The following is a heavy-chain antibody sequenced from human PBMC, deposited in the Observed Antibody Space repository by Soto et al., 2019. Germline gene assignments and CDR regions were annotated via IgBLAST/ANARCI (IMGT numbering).Heavy chain of an antibody. Sequence: PSETLSLTCTVSGGSIRSSSYYWGWIRQPPGKGLEWIGSIYYTGNTYYNPSLKSRVTIAVDTSKNQFSLKLSSVTAADTAVYYCARGSTGYSSSWYMYWGQGTLVTVSS. D-gene: IGHD6-13*01. CDR3: ARGSTGYSSSWYMY. CDR1: GGSIRSSSYY. CDR2: IYYTGNT. J-gene: IGHJ4*02. V-gene: IGHV4-39*07.